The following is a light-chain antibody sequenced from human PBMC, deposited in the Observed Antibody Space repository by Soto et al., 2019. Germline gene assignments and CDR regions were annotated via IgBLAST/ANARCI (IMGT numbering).Light chain of an antibody. CDR1: QSINRAY. Sequence: ELVLTQSPGTLSLSPGERATLSCKASQSINRAYLAWFQQKPGQAPRLLIYGAANRAAGTPDRLSGSGSGADFSLTIDRLEPEDFAVYYCQHYGSSPRTFGQGTKVEIK. V-gene: IGKV3-20*01. CDR2: GAA. J-gene: IGKJ1*01. CDR3: QHYGSSPRT.